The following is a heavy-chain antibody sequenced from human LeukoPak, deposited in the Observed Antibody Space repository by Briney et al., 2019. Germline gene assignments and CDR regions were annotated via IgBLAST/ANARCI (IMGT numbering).Heavy chain of an antibody. J-gene: IGHJ5*02. Sequence: SQTLSLTRAISGDSVSNNSAAWTWIRQSPSRGLEWLGRTYYRSKWYNDYAVSVESRITISPDTSKNQFSLQLNSVTPEDTAVYPCARLVYGSGRFDPWGQGTLVTVSS. CDR3: ARLVYGSGRFDP. CDR1: GDSVSNNSAA. D-gene: IGHD6-19*01. V-gene: IGHV6-1*01. CDR2: TYYRSKWYN.